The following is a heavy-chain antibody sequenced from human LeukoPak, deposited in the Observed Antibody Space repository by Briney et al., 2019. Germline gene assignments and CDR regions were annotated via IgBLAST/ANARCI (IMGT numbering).Heavy chain of an antibody. CDR3: ARGPYYGSGTFDY. J-gene: IGHJ4*02. V-gene: IGHV3-30*03. Sequence: GGSLRLSCAASGFTFSSYGMHWVRQAPGKGLEWVAVISNDGSDKYYADSVEGLFTISRDNSNNMLYLQVNSLRAEDTAVYFCARGPYYGSGTFDYWGQGTLVTVSS. CDR1: GFTFSSYG. D-gene: IGHD3-10*01. CDR2: ISNDGSDK.